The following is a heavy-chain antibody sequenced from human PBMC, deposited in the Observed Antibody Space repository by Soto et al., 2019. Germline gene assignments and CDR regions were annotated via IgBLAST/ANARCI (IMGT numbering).Heavy chain of an antibody. J-gene: IGHJ4*02. Sequence: ASVKVSCKASGYTFTSYDINWVRQATGQGLEWMGWMNPNSGNTGYAQRFQGRVTMTRNTSISTAYMELNNLRVEDTALYYCVRDYQNYWGLGTLVTVSS. V-gene: IGHV1-8*01. CDR3: VRDYQNY. D-gene: IGHD3-10*01. CDR1: GYTFTSYD. CDR2: MNPNSGNT.